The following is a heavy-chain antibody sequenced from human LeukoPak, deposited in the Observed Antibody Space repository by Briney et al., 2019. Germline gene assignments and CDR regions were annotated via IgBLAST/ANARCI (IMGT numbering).Heavy chain of an antibody. V-gene: IGHV1-18*01. CDR1: GYTFTSYG. D-gene: IGHD3-22*01. CDR2: TSAYNGNT. Sequence: GASVKVSCKASGYTFTSYGISWVRQAPGQGLEWMGWTSAYNGNTNYAQKLQGRVTMTTDTSTSTAYMELRSLRSDDTAVYYCARGQLSYYYDSSGYFSAEYFQHWGQGTLVTVSS. CDR3: ARGQLSYYYDSSGYFSAEYFQH. J-gene: IGHJ1*01.